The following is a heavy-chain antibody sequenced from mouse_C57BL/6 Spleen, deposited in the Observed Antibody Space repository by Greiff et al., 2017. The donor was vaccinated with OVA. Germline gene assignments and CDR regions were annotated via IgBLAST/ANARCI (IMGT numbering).Heavy chain of an antibody. Sequence: QVQLQQPGAELVMPGASVELSCKASGYTFTSYWMHWVKQRPGQGLEWIGEIDPSDSYTNYNQKFTGKSTLTVDKSSSTAYMQLSSLTSEDSAVYYCARGGEIYEGYPVVFAYWGQGTLVTVSA. D-gene: IGHD2-3*01. CDR2: IDPSDSYT. V-gene: IGHV1-69*01. CDR3: ARGGEIYEGYPVVFAY. CDR1: GYTFTSYW. J-gene: IGHJ3*01.